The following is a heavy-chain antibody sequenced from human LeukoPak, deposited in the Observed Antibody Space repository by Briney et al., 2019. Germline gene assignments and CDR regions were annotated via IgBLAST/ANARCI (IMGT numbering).Heavy chain of an antibody. D-gene: IGHD6-19*01. V-gene: IGHV3-53*01. Sequence: GGSLRLSCAASGFTVSSNYMSWVRQAPGKGLEWVSVIYSGGSTYYADSVKGRFTISRDNSKNTLYLQMNSLRAEDTAMYYCARNQAVAANRGASDVWGQGTMVTVSS. CDR2: IYSGGST. CDR1: GFTVSSNY. J-gene: IGHJ3*01. CDR3: ARNQAVAANRGASDV.